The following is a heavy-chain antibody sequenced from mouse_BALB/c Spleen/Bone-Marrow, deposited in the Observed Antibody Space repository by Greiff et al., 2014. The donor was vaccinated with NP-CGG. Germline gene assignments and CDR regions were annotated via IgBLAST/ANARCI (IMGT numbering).Heavy chain of an antibody. V-gene: IGHV5-12-2*01. CDR1: GFTFSSYS. CDR3: TRHGGGPDYFDY. Sequence: EVQVVESGGGIVQPGGSLKLSCAASGFTFSSYSMSWVRQTPDRRLEWVAYITIGGAGTYYADAVKGRFTISRDNAKNTLYLQMSSLKSEDTAMDYCTRHGGGPDYFDYWGHGTTLTVSS. CDR2: ITIGGAGT. J-gene: IGHJ2*01.